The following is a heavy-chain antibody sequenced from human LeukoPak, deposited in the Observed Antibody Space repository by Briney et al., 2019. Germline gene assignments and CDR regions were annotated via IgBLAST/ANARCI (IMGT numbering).Heavy chain of an antibody. D-gene: IGHD3-10*02. V-gene: IGHV3-48*04. CDR2: ISSSGSTI. Sequence: PGGSLRLSCAASAFTFSSYSMNWVRQAPGKGLECVSYISSSGSTIYYADSVKGRFTISRDNAKNSLYLQMNSLRAEDTAVYYCAELGITMIGGVWGKGTTVTISS. CDR3: AELGITMIGGV. J-gene: IGHJ6*04. CDR1: AFTFSSYS.